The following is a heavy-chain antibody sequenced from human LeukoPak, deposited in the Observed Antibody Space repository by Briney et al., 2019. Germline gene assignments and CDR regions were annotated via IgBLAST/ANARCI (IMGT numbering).Heavy chain of an antibody. D-gene: IGHD2-21*02. J-gene: IGHJ4*02. CDR2: ISGGGDIT. CDR1: GFNFTNHA. Sequence: GGSLRLSCAASGFNFTNHAMSWVRQTPGKGLEWVSAISGGGDITYYADSVTGRFTISRDNSKDTLFLQMHSLRPGDTAVYYCVREDTPATANYWGQGTLVTISS. CDR3: VREDTPATANY. V-gene: IGHV3-23*01.